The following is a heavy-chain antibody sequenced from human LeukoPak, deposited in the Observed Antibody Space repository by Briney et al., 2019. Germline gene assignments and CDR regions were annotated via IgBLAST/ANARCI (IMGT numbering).Heavy chain of an antibody. CDR2: ISSSSSYI. CDR3: ARAPNYDILTGVSDY. D-gene: IGHD3-9*01. CDR1: GFTFSSYS. V-gene: IGHV3-21*01. Sequence: GGSLRLSCAASGFTFSSYSMNWVRQAPGKGLEWVSSISSSSSYICYADSVKGRFTISRDNAKNSLYLQMNSLRAEDTAVYYCARAPNYDILTGVSDYWGQGTLVTVSS. J-gene: IGHJ4*02.